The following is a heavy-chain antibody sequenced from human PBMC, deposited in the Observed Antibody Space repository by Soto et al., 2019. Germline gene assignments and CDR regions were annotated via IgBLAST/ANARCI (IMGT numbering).Heavy chain of an antibody. Sequence: GGSLRLSCSASGFTFSSYAMHWVRQAPGKGLEYVSAISSNGGSTYYADSVKGRFTISRDNSKNTLYLQMGSLRAEDTAVYYYVRDGAGSGAHFGGEGTVVTVPS. J-gene: IGHJ4*02. CDR3: VRDGAGSGAHF. D-gene: IGHD3-10*01. V-gene: IGHV3-64D*06. CDR1: GFTFSSYA. CDR2: ISSNGGST.